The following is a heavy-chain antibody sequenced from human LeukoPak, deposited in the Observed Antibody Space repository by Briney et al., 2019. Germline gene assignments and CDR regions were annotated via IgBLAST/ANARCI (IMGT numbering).Heavy chain of an antibody. CDR2: VSYDGSNK. Sequence: PGRSLRLSCAASGFTFSSYAMHWVRQAPGKGLEWVAVVSYDGSNKYYADSVKGRFTISRDNSKNTLYLQMNSLRAEDTAVYYCAREDEAAAGTYYFDYWGQGTLVTVSS. D-gene: IGHD6-13*01. CDR1: GFTFSSYA. V-gene: IGHV3-30-3*01. J-gene: IGHJ4*02. CDR3: AREDEAAAGTYYFDY.